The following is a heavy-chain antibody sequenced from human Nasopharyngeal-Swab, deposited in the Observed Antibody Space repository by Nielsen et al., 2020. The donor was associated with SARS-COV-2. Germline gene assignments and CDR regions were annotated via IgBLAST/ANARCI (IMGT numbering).Heavy chain of an antibody. CDR2: IAYDGSHK. Sequence: GESLKISCAASKFSFSSHAMHWVRQAPGKGLEWVAVIAYDGSHKYYVDSVRGRFTISRDNSKNTLYLQMNSLTAEDTAVYYCATDGSGYPTWGQGTLVTVSS. V-gene: IGHV3-30*04. J-gene: IGHJ5*02. CDR3: ATDGSGYPT. D-gene: IGHD3-3*01. CDR1: KFSFSSHA.